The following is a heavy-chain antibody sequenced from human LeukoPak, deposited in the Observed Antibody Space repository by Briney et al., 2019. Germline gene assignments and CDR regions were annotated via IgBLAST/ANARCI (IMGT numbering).Heavy chain of an antibody. V-gene: IGHV4-39*07. CDR2: IFYSGST. J-gene: IGHJ3*02. Sequence: SETLSLTCTVSGGSISTSNYYWGWIRQPPGKGLEWIGNIFYSGSTYYSPSLKSRVTISVDTSKNQFSLKLSSVTAADTAVYYCAHELYLPHAFDIWGQGTMVTVSS. CDR1: GGSISTSNYY. D-gene: IGHD2/OR15-2a*01. CDR3: AHELYLPHAFDI.